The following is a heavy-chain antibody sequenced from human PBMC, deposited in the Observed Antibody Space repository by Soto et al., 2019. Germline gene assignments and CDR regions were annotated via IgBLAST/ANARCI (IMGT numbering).Heavy chain of an antibody. CDR1: GVSISSGHDY. CDR2: IYYSGST. J-gene: IGHJ4*02. Sequence: SETLSLTCTVSGVSISSGHDYWGWIRQPPGKGLEWIGSIYYSGSTYYSPSLKSRVTISADTSKNQFSLRLSSVTAADTAVYYCARVSGTYSSFLDYWGQGTLVTVSS. D-gene: IGHD5-18*01. CDR3: ARVSGTYSSFLDY. V-gene: IGHV4-39*01.